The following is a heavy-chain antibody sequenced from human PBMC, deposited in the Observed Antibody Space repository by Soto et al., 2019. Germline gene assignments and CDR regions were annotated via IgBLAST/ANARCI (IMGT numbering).Heavy chain of an antibody. Sequence: XGSLRLSCAASGFTFSDYYMSWVRQAPGRGLEWISYSSNSGTFARYATSVKGRFSISRDNANNSLYLEMNSLRVEDTAVYYCARSGDNFNVLDYWGQGTLVTVSS. V-gene: IGHV3-11*06. CDR1: GFTFSDYY. CDR3: ARSGDNFNVLDY. CDR2: SSNSGTFA. D-gene: IGHD1-1*01. J-gene: IGHJ4*02.